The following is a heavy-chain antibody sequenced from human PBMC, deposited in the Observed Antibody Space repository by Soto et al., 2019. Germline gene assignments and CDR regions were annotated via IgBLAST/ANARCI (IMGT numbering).Heavy chain of an antibody. J-gene: IGHJ5*02. CDR1: GGTFSSYA. V-gene: IGHV1-69*13. CDR2: IIPIFGTA. D-gene: IGHD3-3*01. CDR3: ARDTKGDVLRFLEWPRAWFDP. Sequence: GASVKVSCKASGGTFSSYAISWVRQAPGQGLEWMGGIIPIFGTANYAQKFQGRVTITADESTSTAYTELSSLRSEDTAVYYCARDTKGDVLRFLEWPRAWFDPWGQGTLVTVSS.